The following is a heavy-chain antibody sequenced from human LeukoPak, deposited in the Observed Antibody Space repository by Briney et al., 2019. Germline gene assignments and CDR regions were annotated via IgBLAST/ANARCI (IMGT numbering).Heavy chain of an antibody. D-gene: IGHD1-26*01. CDR3: ASGSYSPDY. V-gene: IGHV4-34*01. Sequence: MSSETLSLTCAVYGGSFSGYYWSWIRQPPGKGLEWIGEINHSGSTNYNPSLKSRVTISVDTSKNQFSLELSSVTAADTAVYYCASGSYSPDYWGQGTLVTVSS. CDR2: INHSGST. CDR1: GGSFSGYY. J-gene: IGHJ4*02.